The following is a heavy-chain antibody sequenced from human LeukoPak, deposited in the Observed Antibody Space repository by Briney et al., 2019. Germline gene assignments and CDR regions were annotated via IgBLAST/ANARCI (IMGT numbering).Heavy chain of an antibody. CDR2: ISGSGGGT. Sequence: GGSLRLSCAASGFSFSNYAMSWVGQTPGKGVEWVSVISGSGGGTYYAESVKGRFTISRDNSKNTLYLQMNSLRAEDTAVYHCAKDRLDGAAAEYWGQGTLVTVSS. CDR3: AKDRLDGAAAEY. J-gene: IGHJ4*02. D-gene: IGHD6-13*01. V-gene: IGHV3-23*01. CDR1: GFSFSNYA.